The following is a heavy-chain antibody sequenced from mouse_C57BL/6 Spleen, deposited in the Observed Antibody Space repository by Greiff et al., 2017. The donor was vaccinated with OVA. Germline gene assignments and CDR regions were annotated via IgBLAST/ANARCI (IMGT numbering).Heavy chain of an antibody. D-gene: IGHD1-1*01. CDR1: GYAFSSSW. CDR3: ARGITTDRYYDV. J-gene: IGHJ1*03. CDR2: IYPGDGDT. V-gene: IGHV1-82*01. Sequence: QVQLQQSGPELVKPGASVKISCKASGYAFSSSWMNWVKQRPGKGLEWIGRIYPGDGDTNYNGKFKGKATLTADKSSSTAYMQLSSLTSEDSAVYFCARGITTDRYYDVWGTGTTVTVSS.